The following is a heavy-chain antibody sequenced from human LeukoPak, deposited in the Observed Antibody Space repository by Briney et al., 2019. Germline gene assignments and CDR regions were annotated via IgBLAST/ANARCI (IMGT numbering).Heavy chain of an antibody. V-gene: IGHV3-23*01. CDR2: ISGSGGST. CDR1: GFTFSSYA. CDR3: AKDPVPGIAVAGYIDY. D-gene: IGHD6-19*01. J-gene: IGHJ4*02. Sequence: PGGSLRLSCAASGFTFSSYAMSWVRQAPGKGLEWVSAISGSGGSTYYADSVKGRFTISRDNSKNTLYLQMNSLRAEDTAVYYCAKDPVPGIAVAGYIDYWGQGTLVTVSS.